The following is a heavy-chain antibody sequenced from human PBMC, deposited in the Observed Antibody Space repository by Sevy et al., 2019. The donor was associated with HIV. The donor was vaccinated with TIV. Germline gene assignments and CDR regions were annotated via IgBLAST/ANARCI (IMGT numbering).Heavy chain of an antibody. CDR2: INPSGGST. CDR3: ARGRYCGSGSYYNVWDFDY. J-gene: IGHJ4*02. V-gene: IGHV1-46*03. Sequence: ASVKVSCKASGYTFTSYYMHWVRQAPGQGLEWMGIINPSGGSTSYAQKFQGRVTMTRDTSTSTVYMELSSLRSEDTAVYYCARGRYCGSGSYYNVWDFDYWGQGTLVTVSS. D-gene: IGHD3-10*01. CDR1: GYTFTSYY.